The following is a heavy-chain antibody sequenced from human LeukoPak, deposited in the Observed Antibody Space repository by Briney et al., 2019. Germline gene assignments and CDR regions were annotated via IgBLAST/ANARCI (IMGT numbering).Heavy chain of an antibody. Sequence: ASVKVSCTASGYIFTGSYICWVRPAPGQGLEWLGWINPDSGDTNYAQTFQGWVTMTRDTSISTVYVELSRLRSDDTAVYYCARGTRGLDSGYSHVDYWGQGTLVTVSP. J-gene: IGHJ4*02. D-gene: IGHD5-18*01. CDR1: GYIFTGSY. V-gene: IGHV1-2*04. CDR3: ARGTRGLDSGYSHVDY. CDR2: INPDSGDT.